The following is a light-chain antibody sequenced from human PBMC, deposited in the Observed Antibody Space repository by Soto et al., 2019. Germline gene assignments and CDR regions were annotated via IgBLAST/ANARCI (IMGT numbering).Light chain of an antibody. CDR1: QSVSSSA. J-gene: IGKJ1*01. Sequence: EIVLTQSPGTLSLSPGERATLSCRASQSVSSSALAWYQQKPGQAPRLLIYGASSRATGIPDRFSGSGSGTDFTLTISRLEPEDVAVYYCQQFGRSSWTFGQGTKVEIK. V-gene: IGKV3-20*01. CDR3: QQFGRSSWT. CDR2: GAS.